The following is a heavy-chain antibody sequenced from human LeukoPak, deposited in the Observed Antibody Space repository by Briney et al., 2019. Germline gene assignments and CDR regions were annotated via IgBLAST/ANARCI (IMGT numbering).Heavy chain of an antibody. D-gene: IGHD5-24*01. J-gene: IGHJ5*02. CDR1: GGSISSYY. V-gene: IGHV4-59*01. Sequence: PSETLSLTCTVSGGSISSYYWSWIRQPPGKGLEWIGYIYYSGTTSYNPSLKSRVTISVDTSKNQFSLKLSSVTAADTAVYYCARNGRRDAYNSWFDPWGQGTLVTVPS. CDR3: ARNGRRDAYNSWFDP. CDR2: IYYSGTT.